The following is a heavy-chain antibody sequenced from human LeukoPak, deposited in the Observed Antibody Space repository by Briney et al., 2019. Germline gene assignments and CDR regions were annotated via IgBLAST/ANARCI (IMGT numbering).Heavy chain of an antibody. V-gene: IGHV4-39*07. Sequence: PGGSLRLSCAASGFTFSSYSMNWVRQAPGKGLEWIGSIYYSGSTYYNPSLKSRVTISVDTSKNQFSLKLSSVTAADTAVYYCARDFGQFWSGYNPYFDYWGQGTLVTVSS. J-gene: IGHJ4*02. CDR2: IYYSGST. CDR3: ARDFGQFWSGYNPYFDY. CDR1: GFTFSSYS. D-gene: IGHD3-3*02.